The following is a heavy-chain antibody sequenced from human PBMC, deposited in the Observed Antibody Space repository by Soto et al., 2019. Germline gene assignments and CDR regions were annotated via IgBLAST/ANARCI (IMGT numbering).Heavy chain of an antibody. V-gene: IGHV1-69*10. CDR2: IIPILDKP. D-gene: IGHD3-16*02. CDR1: GGTFKMYA. Sequence: SVKVSCKASGGTFKMYAMHWVRQAPGQGLEWMGGIIPILDKPTYAQKFQGRVTITVDDSTATAYMELSSLRSDDTAVYYCTRSIGSGGVLGGFDYWGQGTLVTVSS. CDR3: TRSIGSGGVLGGFDY. J-gene: IGHJ4*02.